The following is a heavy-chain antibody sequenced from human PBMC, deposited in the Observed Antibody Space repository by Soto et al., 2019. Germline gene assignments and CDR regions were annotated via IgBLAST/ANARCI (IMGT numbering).Heavy chain of an antibody. D-gene: IGHD6-25*01. CDR3: ARGGRRLGWFDP. CDR1: GYTFSSYV. J-gene: IGHJ5*02. Sequence: QVQLMQSRPEVKTPGASVKLSCKASGYTFSSYVITWVRQAPGQGLEWMGWISPFNYNTNYAQKFQGRVTMTTDTSTNTAYMELRSLRSDDPAVYYCARGGRRLGWFDPWGQGNLVTVSS. V-gene: IGHV1-18*01. CDR2: ISPFNYNT.